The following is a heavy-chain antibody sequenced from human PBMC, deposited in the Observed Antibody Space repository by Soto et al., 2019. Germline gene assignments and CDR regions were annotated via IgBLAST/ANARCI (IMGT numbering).Heavy chain of an antibody. CDR3: ASPARNYDFWSGYSFDI. D-gene: IGHD3-3*01. CDR2: MNPNSGNT. V-gene: IGHV1-8*01. CDR1: GYTFTSSD. Sequence: GASVRVSCKASGYTFTSSDMNWVRQATGQGLEWMGWMNPNSGNTGYAQKFQGRVTMTRNTSISTAYMELSSLRSEDTAVYYCASPARNYDFWSGYSFDIWGQGTMVTVSS. J-gene: IGHJ3*02.